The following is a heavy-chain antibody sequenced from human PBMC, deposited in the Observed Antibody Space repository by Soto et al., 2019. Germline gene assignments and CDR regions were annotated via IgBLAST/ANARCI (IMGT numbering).Heavy chain of an antibody. D-gene: IGHD6-13*01. CDR1: GFPLSSYG. Sequence: PGGSLRLSCAASGFPLSSYGMSWVRQAPGKGLEWVANIKQDGSEKYYVDSVKGRFTISRDNAKNSLYLQMNSLRAEDTAVYYCARDTEYSSSWDVNYYGMDVWGEGTTVTVSS. J-gene: IGHJ6*04. V-gene: IGHV3-7*01. CDR2: IKQDGSEK. CDR3: ARDTEYSSSWDVNYYGMDV.